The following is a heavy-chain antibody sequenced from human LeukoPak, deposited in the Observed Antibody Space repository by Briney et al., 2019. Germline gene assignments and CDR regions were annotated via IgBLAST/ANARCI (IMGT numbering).Heavy chain of an antibody. CDR3: ARHRTLGILTGPEC. Sequence: SETLSLTCTVSGGSISSYYWSLIRQPAGKGLEWIGSIYYSGSTYYNPSLKSRVTISVDTSKNQFSLKLSSATAADTAVYYCARHRTLGILTGPECWGQGTLVTVSS. CDR2: IYYSGST. D-gene: IGHD3-9*01. J-gene: IGHJ4*02. V-gene: IGHV4-59*05. CDR1: GGSISSYY.